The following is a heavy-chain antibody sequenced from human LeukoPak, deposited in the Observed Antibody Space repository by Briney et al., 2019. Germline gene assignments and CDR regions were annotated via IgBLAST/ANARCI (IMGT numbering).Heavy chain of an antibody. CDR1: GFSLSTSGMG. CDR3: ARIRTPYGSGSYYNFD. V-gene: IGHV2-70*11. CDR2: IDWDDDK. J-gene: IGHJ4*02. D-gene: IGHD3-10*01. Sequence: SGPTLVNPTQALTLTFTFSGFSLSTSGMGVSWIRQPPVKALEGLARIDWDDDKYYSTSLKTRLTISKDTSKNQVVLTMTNMDPVDTATYYCARIRTPYGSGSYYNFDWGQGTLVTVSS.